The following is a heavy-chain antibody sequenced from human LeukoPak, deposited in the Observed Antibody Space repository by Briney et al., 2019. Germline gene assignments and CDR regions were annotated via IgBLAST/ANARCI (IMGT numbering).Heavy chain of an antibody. D-gene: IGHD4-17*01. J-gene: IGHJ1*01. V-gene: IGHV1-18*01. CDR1: GYTFTSYG. CDR3: ARVAEETDGDYWYFQH. Sequence: ASVKVSCKASGYTFTSYGISWVRQAPGQGLEWMGWISAYNGNTNYAQKLQGRVTMTTDTSTSTAYMELRSLRSDDTAVYYCARVAEETDGDYWYFQHWGQGTLVTVSS. CDR2: ISAYNGNT.